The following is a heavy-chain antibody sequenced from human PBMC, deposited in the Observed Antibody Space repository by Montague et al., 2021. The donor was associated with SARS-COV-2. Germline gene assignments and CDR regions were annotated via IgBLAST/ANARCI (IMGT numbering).Heavy chain of an antibody. CDR2: IRTTGHT. V-gene: IGHV4-61*02. Sequence: TLSLTCTVSGASISTGTYYWSWIRQPAGKGLGWIGRIRTTGHTDYNSSLESRVFMSVDTSTNQFSLSLTSVTAADTAVYFCARFGSGTLEFDLWGQGTLVTVSS. J-gene: IGHJ4*02. D-gene: IGHD1-26*01. CDR1: GASISTGTYY. CDR3: ARFGSGTLEFDL.